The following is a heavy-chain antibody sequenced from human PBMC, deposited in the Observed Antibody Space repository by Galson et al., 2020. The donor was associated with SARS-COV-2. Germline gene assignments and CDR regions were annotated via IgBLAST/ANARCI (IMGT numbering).Heavy chain of an antibody. J-gene: IGHJ3*02. Sequence: SETLSLTCTVSGGSISSGSYYWSWIRQPAGKGLEWIGRIYTSGSTNYNPSLKSRVTISVDTSKNQFSLKLSSVTAADTAVYYCARFYWDAFDIWGQGTMVTVSA. CDR2: IYTSGST. V-gene: IGHV4-61*02. D-gene: IGHD3-9*01. CDR3: ARFYWDAFDI. CDR1: GGSISSGSYY.